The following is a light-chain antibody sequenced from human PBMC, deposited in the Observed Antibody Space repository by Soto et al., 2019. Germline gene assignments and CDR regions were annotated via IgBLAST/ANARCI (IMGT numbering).Light chain of an antibody. Sequence: DIVMTQSPAILSVSPGERATLSCRASQSVETFLAWFQHKAGQAPRLLIFGASTRAAGVPARFSGGGSGTEFTLTIDSLRSEDFAVYYCQPYKNWPLTVGGGTK. CDR2: GAS. J-gene: IGKJ4*01. CDR1: QSVETF. V-gene: IGKV3-15*01. CDR3: QPYKNWPLT.